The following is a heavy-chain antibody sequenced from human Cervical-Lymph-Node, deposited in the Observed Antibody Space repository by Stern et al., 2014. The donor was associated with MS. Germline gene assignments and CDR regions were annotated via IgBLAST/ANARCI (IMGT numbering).Heavy chain of an antibody. CDR3: ARDTAAVAVPGAVQMGLDY. D-gene: IGHD2-2*01. Sequence: VHLVESGGGVVQPGRSLRLSCAASGFSFSSFAMHWVRQAPGKGLEWVAVIWYDGSDKYYTDSVKGRFTISRDNSKNTLSLQMNSLRAEDTAVYYCARDTAAVAVPGAVQMGLDYWGQGTLVSVS. CDR1: GFSFSSFA. CDR2: IWYDGSDK. V-gene: IGHV3-33*01. J-gene: IGHJ4*02.